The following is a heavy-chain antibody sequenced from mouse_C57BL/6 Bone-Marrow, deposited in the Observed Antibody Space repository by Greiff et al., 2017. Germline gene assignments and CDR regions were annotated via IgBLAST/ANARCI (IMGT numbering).Heavy chain of an antibody. CDR2: ISDGGSYT. CDR1: GFTFSSYA. Sequence: EVQLVESGGGLVKPGGSLKLSCAASGFTFSSYAMSWVRQTPEKRLEWVATISDGGSYTYYPDNVKGRSTISRDNAKNNLYLQMSHLKSEDTAMYYCARERLPFFDYWGQGTTLTVSS. V-gene: IGHV5-4*01. J-gene: IGHJ2*01. CDR3: ARERLPFFDY. D-gene: IGHD3-2*02.